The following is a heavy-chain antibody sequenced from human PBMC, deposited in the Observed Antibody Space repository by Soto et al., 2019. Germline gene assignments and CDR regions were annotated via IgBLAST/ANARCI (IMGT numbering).Heavy chain of an antibody. V-gene: IGHV3-74*01. J-gene: IGHJ4*02. CDR1: GFTFSSYW. Sequence: EVQLVESGGGLVQPGGSLRLSCAASGFTFSSYWRHWVRQAPGKGLVWVSRINSDGSSTSYADSVKGRFTISRDNAKNTLYLQMNSLRAEDTAVYYCARVSFRGDHREFPFDYWGQGTLVTVSS. D-gene: IGHD4-17*01. CDR3: ARVSFRGDHREFPFDY. CDR2: INSDGSST.